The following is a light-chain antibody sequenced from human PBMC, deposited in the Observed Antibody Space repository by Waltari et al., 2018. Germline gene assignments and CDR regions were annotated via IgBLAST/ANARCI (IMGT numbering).Light chain of an antibody. J-gene: IGKJ1*01. CDR1: QSVAKY. Sequence: EIVLTQSPGTLSLSPGERATLSCRASQSVAKYLAWYQQKPGQAPRLLIYHTSNRANGIPDRFSGSGSATDFSLTISRLDPEDFAVYYCQKYDSLPATFGQGTKVEIK. CDR3: QKYDSLPAT. CDR2: HTS. V-gene: IGKV3-20*01.